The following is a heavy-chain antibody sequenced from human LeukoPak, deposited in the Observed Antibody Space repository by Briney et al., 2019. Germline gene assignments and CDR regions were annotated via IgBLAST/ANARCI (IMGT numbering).Heavy chain of an antibody. Sequence: PSETLSLTCTVSGGSISSRSYYWGWVRQPPGKGLEWIGSLYHSGSTYYNPSLKSRVSISVDTSKNQFSLKVTSVTAADTAMYYCARHTLDRSGYYWDYFDYWGQGTLATVSS. J-gene: IGHJ4*02. CDR3: ARHTLDRSGYYWDYFDY. D-gene: IGHD3-22*01. V-gene: IGHV4-39*01. CDR2: LYHSGST. CDR1: GGSISSRSYY.